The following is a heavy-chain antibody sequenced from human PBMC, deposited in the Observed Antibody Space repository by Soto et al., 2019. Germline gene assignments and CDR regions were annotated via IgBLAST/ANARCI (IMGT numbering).Heavy chain of an antibody. V-gene: IGHV3-15*07. D-gene: IGHD3-3*01. J-gene: IGHJ4*02. CDR3: NSYPDFWGGHTPL. CDR1: GLSIPSTW. Sequence: EVQLVESGGGLVQPGGSLRLSGAASGLSIPSTWMPWVRRAQGKGLEWVGRVKSKADGGTADYAAPVKGRFTVSRDDSKNTQYLQMNSLKMEDTAVYYCNSYPDFWGGHTPLWGQGTLVTVSS. CDR2: VKSKADGGTA.